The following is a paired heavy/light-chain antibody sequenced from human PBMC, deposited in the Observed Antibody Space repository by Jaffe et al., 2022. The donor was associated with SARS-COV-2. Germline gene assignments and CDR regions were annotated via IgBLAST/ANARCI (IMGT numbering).Heavy chain of an antibody. J-gene: IGHJ6*02. CDR3: AKDICVTMVRGICGMDV. CDR2: ISWDGGST. CDR1: GFTFDDYT. Sequence: EVQLVESGGVVVQPGGSLRLSCAASGFTFDDYTMHWVRQAPGKGLEWVSLISWDGGSTYYADSVKGRFTISRDNSKNSLYLQMNSLRTEDTALYYCAKDICVTMVRGICGMDVWGQGTTVTVSS. V-gene: IGHV3-43*01. D-gene: IGHD3-10*01.
Light chain of an antibody. V-gene: IGKV1-33*01. J-gene: IGKJ3*01. CDR3: QQYDNLPC. Sequence: DIQMTQSPSSLSASVGDRVTITCQASQDISNYLNWYQQKPGKAPKLLIYDASNLETGVPSRFSGSGSGTDFTFTISSLQPEDIATYYCQQYDNLPCFGPGTKVDIK. CDR2: DAS. CDR1: QDISNY.